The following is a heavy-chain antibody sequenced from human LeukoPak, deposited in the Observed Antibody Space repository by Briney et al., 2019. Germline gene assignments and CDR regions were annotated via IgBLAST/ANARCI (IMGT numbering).Heavy chain of an antibody. CDR3: ARDYHRDYSDYASSGMDV. V-gene: IGHV3-23*01. Sequence: GGPLRLSCAASGFTFSSYAMSWVRQAPGKGLEWVSAISGSGGSTYYADSVKGRFTISRDNPKNTMYLQMNSLRAEDTAVYYCARDYHRDYSDYASSGMDVWGQGTTVTVSS. CDR2: ISGSGGST. CDR1: GFTFSSYA. J-gene: IGHJ6*02. D-gene: IGHD4-11*01.